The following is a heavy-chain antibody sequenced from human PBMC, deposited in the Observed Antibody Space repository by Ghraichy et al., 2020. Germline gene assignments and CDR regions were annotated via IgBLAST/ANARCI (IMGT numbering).Heavy chain of an antibody. CDR2: ITGDGYTT. CDR3: AKDATYSYPRYFAS. CDR1: GFTFSSYA. Sequence: GGSLRLSCAASGFTFSSYALSWVRQAPGKGLEWVSAITGDGYTTYYADSVKGRFTISRDNSKNTLYLQMNSLRAEDTAVYYCAKDATYSYPRYFASWGQGTLVTVSS. V-gene: IGHV3-23*01. J-gene: IGHJ4*02. D-gene: IGHD4-11*01.